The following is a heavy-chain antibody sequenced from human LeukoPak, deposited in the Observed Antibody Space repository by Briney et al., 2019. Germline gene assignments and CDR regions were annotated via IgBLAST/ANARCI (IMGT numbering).Heavy chain of an antibody. CDR3: ARGDTIFGVVMGGNYYYYYMDV. Sequence: GASVKVSCKASGYTFTGYYMHWVRQAPGQGLEWMGWINPNSGGTNYAQKFQGRVTMTRDTPISTAYMELSRLRSDDTAVYYCARGDTIFGVVMGGNYYYYYMDVWGKGTTVTVSS. J-gene: IGHJ6*03. D-gene: IGHD3-3*01. V-gene: IGHV1-2*02. CDR2: INPNSGGT. CDR1: GYTFTGYY.